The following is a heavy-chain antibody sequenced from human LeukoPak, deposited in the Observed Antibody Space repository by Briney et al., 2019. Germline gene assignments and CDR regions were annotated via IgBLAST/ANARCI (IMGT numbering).Heavy chain of an antibody. J-gene: IGHJ4*02. CDR3: ARGSFYYDSSGYQYYFDY. V-gene: IGHV4-61*02. D-gene: IGHD3-22*01. CDR1: GGSISSGSYY. Sequence: PSETLSLTCTVSGGSISSGSYYWSWIRQPAGKGLEWIGRIYTSGSTNYNPSLKSRFTISVDTSKNQFSLKLSSVTAADTAVYYCARGSFYYDSSGYQYYFDYWGQGTLVTVSS. CDR2: IYTSGST.